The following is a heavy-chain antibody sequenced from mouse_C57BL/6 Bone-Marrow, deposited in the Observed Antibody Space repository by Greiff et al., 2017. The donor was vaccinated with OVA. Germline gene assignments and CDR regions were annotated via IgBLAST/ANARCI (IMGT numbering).Heavy chain of an antibody. CDR2: LHPSDSDT. V-gene: IGHV1-74*01. CDR3: ARRTNGDYWYFDV. D-gene: IGHD4-1*01. Sequence: QVQLQQPGAELVKPGASVKVSCKASGYTFTSYWLHWVKQRPGQGLEWIGRLHPSDSDTNYNQKFKGKATLTVDKSSSTAYMQLSSRTSEDSAVYYCARRTNGDYWYFDVWGTGTTVTVSS. CDR1: GYTFTSYW. J-gene: IGHJ1*03.